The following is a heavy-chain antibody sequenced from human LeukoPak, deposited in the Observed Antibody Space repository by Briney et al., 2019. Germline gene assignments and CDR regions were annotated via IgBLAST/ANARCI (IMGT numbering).Heavy chain of an antibody. CDR1: GGSFSGYY. CDR3: ARATGKYYYYMDV. J-gene: IGHJ6*03. Sequence: SETLSLTCAVYGGSFSGYYWSWIRQPPGKGLEWIGEINHSGSTNYNPSLKSRVTISVDTSKNQFSLKLSSVTAADTAVYYCARATGKYYYYMDVWGKGTTVTVSS. CDR2: INHSGST. V-gene: IGHV4-34*01. D-gene: IGHD4-11*01.